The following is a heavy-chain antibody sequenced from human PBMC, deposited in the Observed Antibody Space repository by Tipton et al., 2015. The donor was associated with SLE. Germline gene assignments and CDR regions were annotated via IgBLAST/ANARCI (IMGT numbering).Heavy chain of an antibody. Sequence: QSGAEVKKPGASVKVSCKASGYTFTSNGINWVRQAPGQGLEWMGWSSTYIANTNYAQKFQGRVTMTTDTSTSTAYMELRSLRSDGTAVYYCARDSLTNLGVVHHYSFDYWGQGALVSVSS. CDR2: SSTYIANT. D-gene: IGHD3-3*01. CDR3: ARDSLTNLGVVHHYSFDY. CDR1: GYTFTSNG. V-gene: IGHV1-18*01. J-gene: IGHJ4*02.